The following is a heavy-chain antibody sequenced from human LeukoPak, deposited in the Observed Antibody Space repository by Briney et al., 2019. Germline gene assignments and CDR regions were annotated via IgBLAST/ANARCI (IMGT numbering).Heavy chain of an antibody. J-gene: IGHJ4*02. V-gene: IGHV3-23*01. CDR3: AKDGKKYGSTWDFDY. CDR1: GFTFGSYA. D-gene: IGHD6-13*01. Sequence: PGGSLRLSCAASGFTFGSYAMIWVRQAPGKGLEWVSHISSSGGSTYYADSVKGRFTISRVNSKNTLYLQINSLRAEDTAVYYCAKDGKKYGSTWDFDYWGQGTLVTVSS. CDR2: ISSSGGST.